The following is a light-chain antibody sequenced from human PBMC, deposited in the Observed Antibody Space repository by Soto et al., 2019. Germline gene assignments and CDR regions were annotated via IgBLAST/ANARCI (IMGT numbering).Light chain of an antibody. V-gene: IGKV1-33*01. J-gene: IGKJ1*01. Sequence: DIQMTQSPSSLSASVGDIVTITFHASQDSINYLNCYQQKPGKAPKLLIYDASNLETGVPSRFSGSGSVTEFTPTISSLQPDDFATYYCQHYNSYSEAFGQGTKVDIK. CDR3: QHYNSYSEA. CDR2: DAS. CDR1: QDSINY.